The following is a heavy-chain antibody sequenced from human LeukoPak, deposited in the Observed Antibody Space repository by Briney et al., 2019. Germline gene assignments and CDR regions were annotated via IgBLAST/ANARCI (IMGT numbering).Heavy chain of an antibody. V-gene: IGHV4-34*01. CDR3: ARGSVDIVVVPTAHYFYYMDV. J-gene: IGHJ6*03. Sequence: PSETLSLTCAVYGVTLSGYYRSWVRQPPGKGLEWMGEINQSGSAKYNPTTKSRGAISVDTSKIQFSLKLSSVTAADTAVYCCARGSVDIVVVPTAHYFYYMDVWGKGTTVTVSS. D-gene: IGHD2-2*01. CDR1: GVTLSGYY. CDR2: INQSGSA.